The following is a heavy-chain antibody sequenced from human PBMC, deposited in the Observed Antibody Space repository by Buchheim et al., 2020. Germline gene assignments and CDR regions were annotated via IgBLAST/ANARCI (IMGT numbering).Heavy chain of an antibody. CDR3: AKDSILDY. CDR1: GFTFSSYG. J-gene: IGHJ4*02. CDR2: ISYDGSNK. V-gene: IGHV3-30*18. Sequence: QVQLVESGGGVVQPGRSLRLSCAASGFTFSSYGMHWVRQAPGKGLEWVAVISYDGSNKYYADSVKGRFTIPRDNSKNTLYLQMNSLRAEDTAVYYCAKDSILDYWGQGTL.